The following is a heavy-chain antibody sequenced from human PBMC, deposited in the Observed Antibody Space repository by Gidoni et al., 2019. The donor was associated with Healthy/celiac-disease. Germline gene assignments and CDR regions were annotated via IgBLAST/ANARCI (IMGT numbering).Heavy chain of an antibody. D-gene: IGHD6-25*01. V-gene: IGHV4-39*01. J-gene: IGHJ5*02. CDR2: IYYSGST. CDR3: ARHLRVGIAARFDP. CDR1: GGSISSSSYY. Sequence: QLQLQESGPGLVKPSETLSLTCTVSGGSISSSSYYWGWIRQPPGKGLEWIGSIYYSGSTYYNPSLKSRVTISVDTSKNQFSLKLSSVTAADTAVYYCARHLRVGIAARFDPWGQGTLVTVPS.